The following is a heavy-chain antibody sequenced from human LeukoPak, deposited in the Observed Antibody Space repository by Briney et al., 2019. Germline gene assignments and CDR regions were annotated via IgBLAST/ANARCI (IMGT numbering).Heavy chain of an antibody. J-gene: IGHJ3*02. CDR3: ARRPSGYSHGSDDAFDI. D-gene: IGHD5-18*01. Sequence: PGGSLRLSCAASGFTVSSNYMSWVRQAPGKGLEWVSVIYSGGSTYYADSVKGRFTISRDNSKNTLYLQMNSLRTEDTAVYYCARRPSGYSHGSDDAFDIWGQGTMVTVSS. CDR1: GFTVSSNY. V-gene: IGHV3-53*01. CDR2: IYSGGST.